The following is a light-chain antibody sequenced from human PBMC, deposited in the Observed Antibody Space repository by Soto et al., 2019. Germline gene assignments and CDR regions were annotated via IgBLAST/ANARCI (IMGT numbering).Light chain of an antibody. CDR3: HQYGTSPWT. CDR2: GAS. V-gene: IGKV3-20*01. Sequence: EIVLTQSPGTLSLSPGERATLSYRASQGVYNSYLAWYQQKPGQAPRLLIYGASSRATGTPDRFSGSGSGTDFTLTISSLEPEDFAVYYCHQYGTSPWTFGQGTKVDTK. J-gene: IGKJ1*01. CDR1: QGVYNSY.